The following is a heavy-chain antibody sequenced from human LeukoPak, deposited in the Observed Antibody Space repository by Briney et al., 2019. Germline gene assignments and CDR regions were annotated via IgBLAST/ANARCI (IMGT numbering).Heavy chain of an antibody. V-gene: IGHV1-2*02. CDR2: IHPYSGGT. J-gene: IGHJ6*03. D-gene: IGHD5-18*01. CDR1: RYTFTGYY. Sequence: ASVKVSCKASRYTFTGYYMHWVRQAPGQGLEWMGCIHPYSGGTNYAQKFQGRVTMTRDTSTSTAYMELGRLRSDDTAVYYCARGGGYSYGHDMDGWGKGTTVTISS. CDR3: ARGGGYSYGHDMDG.